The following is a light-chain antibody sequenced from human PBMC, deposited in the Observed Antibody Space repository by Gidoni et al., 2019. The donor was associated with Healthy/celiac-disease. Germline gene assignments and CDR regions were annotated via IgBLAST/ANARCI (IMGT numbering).Light chain of an antibody. Sequence: EIVSTQSPATLSLSPGERATLSCTASQSVSSYLAWYQQKPGQAPRLLIYDASNRATGIPARFSGSGSGTDFTLTISSLEPEDFAVYDCQQRSNWLTFGGGTKVEIK. J-gene: IGKJ4*02. CDR3: QQRSNWLT. CDR1: QSVSSY. CDR2: DAS. V-gene: IGKV3-11*01.